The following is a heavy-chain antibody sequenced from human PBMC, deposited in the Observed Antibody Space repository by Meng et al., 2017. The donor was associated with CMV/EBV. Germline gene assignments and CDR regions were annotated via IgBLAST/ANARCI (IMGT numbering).Heavy chain of an antibody. CDR2: IYHSGST. V-gene: IGHV4-38-2*02. Sequence: SETLSLTCTVSGYSISSGYYWGWIRQPPGKGLEWIGSIYHSGSTYYNPSLKSRVTISVDTSKNQFSLKLSSVTAADTAVYYSARDGINIVVVPAAMISYYFDYWGQGTLVTVSS. D-gene: IGHD2-2*01. J-gene: IGHJ4*02. CDR1: GYSISSGYY. CDR3: ARDGINIVVVPAAMISYYFDY.